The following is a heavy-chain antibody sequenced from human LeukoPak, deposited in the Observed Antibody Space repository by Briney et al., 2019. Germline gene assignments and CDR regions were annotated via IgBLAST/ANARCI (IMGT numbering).Heavy chain of an antibody. V-gene: IGHV1-58*02. D-gene: IGHD1-20*01. Sequence: SVKVSCKASGFTFTSSAMQWVRQARGQRLEWIGWIVVGSGNTNYAQKFQERVTITRDMSTSTAYMELSSLRSEDTAVYYCAADPRYNWNDAYAFDIWGQGTMVTVSS. J-gene: IGHJ3*02. CDR1: GFTFTSSA. CDR3: AADPRYNWNDAYAFDI. CDR2: IVVGSGNT.